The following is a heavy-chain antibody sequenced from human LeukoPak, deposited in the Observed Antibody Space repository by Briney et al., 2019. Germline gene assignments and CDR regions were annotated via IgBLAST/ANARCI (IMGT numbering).Heavy chain of an antibody. CDR2: ISSNNRYI. D-gene: IGHD1-26*01. Sequence: PGGSLRLSCAASGFTFSTYSMNWVRQAPGKGLEWVSSISSNNRYIYYADSVKGRFTISRDNAKNSLYLQMNSLRAEDTAVYYCARIVGAIAQNWFDPWGQGTLVTVSS. CDR3: ARIVGAIAQNWFDP. V-gene: IGHV3-21*01. CDR1: GFTFSTYS. J-gene: IGHJ5*02.